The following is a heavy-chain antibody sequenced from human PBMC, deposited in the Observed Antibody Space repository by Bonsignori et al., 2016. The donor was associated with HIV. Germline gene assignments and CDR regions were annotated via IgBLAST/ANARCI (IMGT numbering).Heavy chain of an antibody. V-gene: IGHV3-48*02. CDR3: ARDLEAIAAAGRGTYYYYYMDV. D-gene: IGHD6-13*01. J-gene: IGHJ6*03. Sequence: WIRQPPGKGLEWVSFIISSSSTIYYADSVKGRFTISRDNAKNSLYLQMNSLRDEDTAVYYCARDLEAIAAAGRGTYYYYYMDVWGKGTTVTVSS. CDR2: IISSSSTI.